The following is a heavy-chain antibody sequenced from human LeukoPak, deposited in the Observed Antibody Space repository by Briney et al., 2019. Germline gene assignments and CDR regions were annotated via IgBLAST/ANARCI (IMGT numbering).Heavy chain of an antibody. CDR1: GFTFDDYG. Sequence: GGSLRLSCAASGFTFDDYGMSWVRQAPWKGLEWVSGINWNGGNTGYADSVKGRFTISRDNAKNSLYLQMNSLRAEDTALYYCARAYSGYENYYYYYYMDVWGKGTTVTVSS. D-gene: IGHD5-12*01. CDR3: ARAYSGYENYYYYYYMDV. V-gene: IGHV3-20*04. CDR2: INWNGGNT. J-gene: IGHJ6*03.